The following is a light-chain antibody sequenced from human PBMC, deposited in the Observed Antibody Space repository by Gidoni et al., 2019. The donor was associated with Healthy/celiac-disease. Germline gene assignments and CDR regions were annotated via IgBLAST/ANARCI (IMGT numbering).Light chain of an antibody. V-gene: IGKV3-20*01. CDR3: QQYGSSPPWT. CDR2: GSS. Sequence: IVLTQSPGTLSLSPGERATLSCRASQSVSSSYVAWYQQNPGQAPRLLIYGSSSRSTGIPDRFSGSVSGTDFPLTISRLEPEDFAVYYCQQYGSSPPWTFGQGTKVEIK. CDR1: QSVSSSY. J-gene: IGKJ1*01.